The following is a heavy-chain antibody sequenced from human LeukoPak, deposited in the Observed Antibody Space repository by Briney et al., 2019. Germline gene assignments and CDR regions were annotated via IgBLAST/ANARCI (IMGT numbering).Heavy chain of an antibody. D-gene: IGHD3-22*01. J-gene: IGHJ4*02. Sequence: GGSLRLSCAASGFTFSSYWMSWVRRAPGKGLEWVSGITISGGSASYADSVKGRFTISRDNPGNTLFMEMHSLRAEDTAFYYDGRGYSVQWGLGTLVTVSS. V-gene: IGHV3-23*01. CDR1: GFTFSSYW. CDR2: ITISGGSA. CDR3: GRGYSVQ.